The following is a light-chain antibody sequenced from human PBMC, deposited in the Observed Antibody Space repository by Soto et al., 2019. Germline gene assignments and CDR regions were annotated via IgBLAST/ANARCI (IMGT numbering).Light chain of an antibody. CDR3: CSYAGSYTWV. CDR2: DVN. Sequence: QSALTQPRSVSGSPGQSVTISCTGTSSDVGGYEYVSWYQQDQGKAPQLMIYDVNKRPSGVPDRFSGSKSGNTASLTISGLQAEDETDYYCCSYAGSYTWVFGGGTKLIVL. CDR1: SSDVGGYEY. V-gene: IGLV2-11*01. J-gene: IGLJ3*02.